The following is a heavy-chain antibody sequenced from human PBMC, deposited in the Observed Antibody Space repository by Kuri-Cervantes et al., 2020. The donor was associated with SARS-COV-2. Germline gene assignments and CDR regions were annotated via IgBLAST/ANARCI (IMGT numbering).Heavy chain of an antibody. D-gene: IGHD2-2*02. Sequence: GESLKISCAASEFTVSSNYMSWVRQAPGKGLEWVSVIYSIGSTYYADYFKGRFTISRHNSKNTLYLEMNSLRAEDTAVYYCARLGACSSTSCYIGGFDIWGQGTMVTVSS. V-gene: IGHV3-53*04. CDR1: EFTVSSNY. CDR2: IYSIGST. CDR3: ARLGACSSTSCYIGGFDI. J-gene: IGHJ3*02.